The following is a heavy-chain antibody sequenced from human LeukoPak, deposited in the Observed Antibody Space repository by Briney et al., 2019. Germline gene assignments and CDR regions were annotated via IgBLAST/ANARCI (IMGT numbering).Heavy chain of an antibody. CDR1: GGSITNYY. V-gene: IGHV4-59*08. CDR2: IYYSGST. D-gene: IGHD5-24*01. J-gene: IGHJ4*02. Sequence: SSETLSLTCTVSGGSITNYYWNWIRQPPGKGLEWIGYIYYSGSTNYNPSLKSRVAISVDTSKNQFSLKLSSVTAADTAVYYCARRGDGYNHDFDYWGQGTLVTVSS. CDR3: ARRGDGYNHDFDY.